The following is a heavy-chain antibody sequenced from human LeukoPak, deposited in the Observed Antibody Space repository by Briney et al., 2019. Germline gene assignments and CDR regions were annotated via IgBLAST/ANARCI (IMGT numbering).Heavy chain of an antibody. J-gene: IGHJ4*02. CDR2: FSLDSDNV. CDR1: GFTFHEKYA. CDR3: TRVGYIDEGIDY. Sequence: PGRSLRLSCGASGFTFHEKYAMHWVRQAPGKGLEWVSGFSLDSDNVGYADSVRGRFTVSRDNAKNSLYLQMNSLRAEDTAIYYCTRVGYIDEGIDYWGQGTLVTVSS. V-gene: IGHV3-9*01. D-gene: IGHD5-24*01.